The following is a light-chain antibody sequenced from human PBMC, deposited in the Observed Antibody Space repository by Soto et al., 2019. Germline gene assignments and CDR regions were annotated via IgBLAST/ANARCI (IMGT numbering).Light chain of an antibody. CDR2: KAS. CDR3: QQYNSYPIT. J-gene: IGKJ5*01. Sequence: DIQMTQSPSTLSASVGDRVTITCRASQSISSWLAWYQQKPGKAPKSLIYKASSLESGVPSRFSGSGSVTEFTLTISSLQPDDFATYYCQQYNSYPITFGQGTRLEIK. CDR1: QSISSW. V-gene: IGKV1-5*03.